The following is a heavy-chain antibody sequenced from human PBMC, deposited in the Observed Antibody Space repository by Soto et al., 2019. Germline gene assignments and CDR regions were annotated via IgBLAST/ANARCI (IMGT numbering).Heavy chain of an antibody. J-gene: IGHJ4*02. CDR2: SSFDGTQQ. D-gene: IGHD6-19*01. CDR3: AKQLRGSGWYPLDS. V-gene: IGHV3-30*18. CDR1: GFSLSSSY. Sequence: TXGSLRLCCTASGFSLSSSYVHWVRQAPGKGLEWLAVSSFDGTQQFYGDSVKGRFTVSRDNSNNTLYLEMKSLRTEDTAVYYCAKQLRGSGWYPLDSWGQGTPVTVSS.